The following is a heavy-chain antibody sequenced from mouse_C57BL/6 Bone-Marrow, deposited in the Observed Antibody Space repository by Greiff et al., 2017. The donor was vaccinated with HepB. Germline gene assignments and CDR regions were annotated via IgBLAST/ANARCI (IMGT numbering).Heavy chain of an antibody. V-gene: IGHV1-52*01. J-gene: IGHJ2*01. CDR1: GYTFTSYW. CDR3: ARGFYDVDR. D-gene: IGHD2-12*01. Sequence: VQLQQPGAELVRPGSSVKLSCKASGYTFTSYWMHWVKQRPIQGLEWIGNIDPSDSETHYNQKFKDKATLTVDKSSSTAYMQLSSLTSEDTAVYYRARGFYDVDRWGQGTTLTVSS. CDR2: IDPSDSET.